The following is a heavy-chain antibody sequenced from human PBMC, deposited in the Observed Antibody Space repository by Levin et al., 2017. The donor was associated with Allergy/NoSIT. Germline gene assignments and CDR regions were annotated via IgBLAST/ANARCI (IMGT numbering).Heavy chain of an antibody. CDR2: ISSSSSYI. V-gene: IGHV3-21*01. CDR3: ARLKGVDTAMATFDY. Sequence: GSLKISCAASGFTFSSYSMNWVRQAPGKGLEWVSSISSSSSYIYYADSVKGRFTISRDNAKNSLYLQMNSLRAEDTAVYYCARLKGVDTAMATFDYWGQGTLVTVSS. J-gene: IGHJ4*02. D-gene: IGHD5-18*01. CDR1: GFTFSSYS.